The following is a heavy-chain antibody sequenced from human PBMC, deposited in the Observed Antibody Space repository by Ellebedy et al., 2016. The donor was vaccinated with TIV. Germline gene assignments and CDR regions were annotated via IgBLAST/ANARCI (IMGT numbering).Heavy chain of an antibody. CDR1: GGTFTSYA. V-gene: IGHV1-69*13. D-gene: IGHD3/OR15-3a*01. CDR2: IIPVYGPP. CDR3: ARDDTMIFGLVRPGGGFYGMDV. Sequence: SVKVSCXASGGTFTSYAIIWVRQAPGHGLEWMGGIIPVYGPPTYAQKFQGRVTISADSSTSTAYMELSSLRSEDTAVYYCARDDTMIFGLVRPGGGFYGMDVWGQGTTVTVSS. J-gene: IGHJ6*02.